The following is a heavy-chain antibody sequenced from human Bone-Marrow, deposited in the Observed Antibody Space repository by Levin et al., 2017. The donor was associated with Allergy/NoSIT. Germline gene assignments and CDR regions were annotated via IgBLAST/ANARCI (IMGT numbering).Heavy chain of an antibody. Sequence: GASVKVSCKASGYTFTDYYIHWVRQAHGQGLEWMGWINPNPDTGGTNSAQKFQDWVTMTRDTSINTAYMELTRLTSDDTAVYYCARSRRGDGTWKLDLWGQGTLVFVSS. D-gene: IGHD1-1*01. CDR3: ARSRRGDGTWKLDL. J-gene: IGHJ5*02. V-gene: IGHV1-2*04. CDR2: INPNPDTGGT. CDR1: GYTFTDYY.